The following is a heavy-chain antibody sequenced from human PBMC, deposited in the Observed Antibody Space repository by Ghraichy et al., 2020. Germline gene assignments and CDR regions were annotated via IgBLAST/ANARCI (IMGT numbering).Heavy chain of an antibody. CDR2: VTSIGTNT. CDR1: GFTFNKFA. CDR3: VKDGGGYFDY. D-gene: IGHD3-16*01. J-gene: IGHJ4*01. V-gene: IGHV3-64D*06. Sequence: GGSLRLSCSASGFTFNKFAMHWVRQAPMKGLEYFSTVTSIGTNTKYADSVRGRFTISRDNSKNTLYLQMTSLRPDDTAVYYCVKDGGGYFDYWGHGTLVTVSS.